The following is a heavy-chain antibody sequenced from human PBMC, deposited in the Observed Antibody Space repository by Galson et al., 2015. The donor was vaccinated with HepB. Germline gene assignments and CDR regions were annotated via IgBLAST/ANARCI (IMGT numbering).Heavy chain of an antibody. J-gene: IGHJ4*02. CDR2: IIPILGIA. V-gene: IGHV1-69*04. Sequence: SVKVSCKASGGTFSSYAISWVRQAPGQGPEWMGRIIPILGIANYAQKFQGRVTITADKSTSTAYMELSSLRSEDTAVYYCARANLTYYDILTGYYSGDYWGQGTLVTVSS. CDR3: ARANLTYYDILTGYYSGDY. D-gene: IGHD3-9*01. CDR1: GGTFSSYA.